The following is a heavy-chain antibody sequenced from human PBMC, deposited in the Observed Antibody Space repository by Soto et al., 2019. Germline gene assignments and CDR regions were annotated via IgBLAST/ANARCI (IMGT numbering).Heavy chain of an antibody. CDR3: AREVPVRGIKYHGLDV. CDR2: IWYDGSNK. Sequence: QVQLVESGGGVVQPGRSLSLSCAASGFTFSSYGIHWVRQAPGKGLEWVAVIWYDGSNKYYADSVKGRFTISRDNSKNPLDLEINRLGAEDTGVYYWAREVPVRGIKYHGLDVWGQGNPVTVSS. J-gene: IGHJ6*02. CDR1: GFTFSSYG. V-gene: IGHV3-33*01. D-gene: IGHD3-10*01.